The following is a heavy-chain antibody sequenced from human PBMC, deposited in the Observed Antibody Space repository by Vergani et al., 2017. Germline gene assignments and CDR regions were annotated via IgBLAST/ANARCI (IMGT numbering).Heavy chain of an antibody. CDR2: MNPNRGKT. D-gene: IGHD3-3*01. V-gene: IGHV1-8*02. CDR3: ARDTDQLLRSRRGWSGYPFYI. Sequence: QVQLVQSGAEVKKPGASVKVSCKASGYTFTSYDINWVRQATGQGLEWMGWMNPNRGKTGYAQKFQGRVTMTRNTSISTAYMELSSLRSEATAVYYCARDTDQLLRSRRGWSGYPFYIWGQGTMVTVSS. CDR1: GYTFTSYD. J-gene: IGHJ3*02.